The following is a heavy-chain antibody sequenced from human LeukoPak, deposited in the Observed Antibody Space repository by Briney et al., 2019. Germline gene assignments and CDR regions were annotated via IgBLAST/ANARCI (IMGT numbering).Heavy chain of an antibody. J-gene: IGHJ4*02. CDR2: IYYSGST. CDR1: GGSISSSSYY. CDR3: ARLIRSIAVAGHGYYFDY. Sequence: SETLSLTCTVSGGSISSSSYYWGWIRQPPGKGLEWIGSIYYSGSTYYNPSLKSRVTISVDTSKNQFSLKLGSVTAADTAVYYCARLIRSIAVAGHGYYFDYWGQGTLVTVSS. V-gene: IGHV4-39*01. D-gene: IGHD6-19*01.